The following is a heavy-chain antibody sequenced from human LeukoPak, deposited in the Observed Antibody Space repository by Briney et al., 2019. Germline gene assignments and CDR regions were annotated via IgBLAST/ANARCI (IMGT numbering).Heavy chain of an antibody. Sequence: GGSLRLSCAASGFTFSRYWMSWIRQAPGKGLQWVANMNQDGSEKYYVDSVKGRFTISRDNAKNSLYLQVNSLRAEDTAVYYCARHGAARVSGSFGDWGQGTLLIVSS. J-gene: IGHJ4*02. D-gene: IGHD3-10*01. CDR2: MNQDGSEK. CDR3: ARHGAARVSGSFGD. CDR1: GFTFSRYW. V-gene: IGHV3-7*01.